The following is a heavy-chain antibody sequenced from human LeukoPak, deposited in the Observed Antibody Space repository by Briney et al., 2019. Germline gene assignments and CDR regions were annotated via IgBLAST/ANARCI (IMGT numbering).Heavy chain of an antibody. J-gene: IGHJ6*02. CDR1: GYTFTGYY. CDR2: INPNSGGT. CDR3: VRSGPDPLQWLVPKGWGYYGMDV. Sequence: GASVKVSCKASGYTFTGYYMHWVRQAPGQGLEWMGWINPNSGGTNYAQKFQGWVTMTRDTSISTAYMELSRLRSDDTAVYYCVRSGPDPLQWLVPKGWGYYGMDVWGQGTTVTVSS. D-gene: IGHD6-19*01. V-gene: IGHV1-2*04.